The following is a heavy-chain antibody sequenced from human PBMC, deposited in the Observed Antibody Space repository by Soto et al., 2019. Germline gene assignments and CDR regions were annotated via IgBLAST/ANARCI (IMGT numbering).Heavy chain of an antibody. D-gene: IGHD3-9*01. CDR3: AREKRYSRVLQYSDY. V-gene: IGHV4-34*01. CDR2: INHSGST. Sequence: QVQLQQWGAGLLKPSETLSLTCAVYGGSFSGYYWSRIRQPPGKGLEWIAEINHSGSTNYNPSLKSRVTKSVDTSKNQFSLKLSSVTAADTAVYYCAREKRYSRVLQYSDYWGQGTLVTVSS. J-gene: IGHJ4*02. CDR1: GGSFSGYY.